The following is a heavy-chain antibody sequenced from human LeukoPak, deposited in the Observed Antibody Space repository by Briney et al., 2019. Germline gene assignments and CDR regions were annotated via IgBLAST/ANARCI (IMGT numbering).Heavy chain of an antibody. CDR3: ARSQQLPLISHAFDI. D-gene: IGHD5-18*01. V-gene: IGHV3-21*01. CDR1: GFTFSSHT. CDR2: ISSSSSYI. J-gene: IGHJ3*02. Sequence: GGSLRLSCAASGFTFSSHTMNWVRQAPGKGLEWVSSISSSSSYIYYADSVKGRFTISRDNAKNSLYLQMNSLRAEDTAVYYCARSQQLPLISHAFDIWGQGTLVTVSS.